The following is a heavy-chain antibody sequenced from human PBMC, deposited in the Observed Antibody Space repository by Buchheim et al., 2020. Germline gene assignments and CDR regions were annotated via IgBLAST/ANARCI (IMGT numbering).Heavy chain of an antibody. J-gene: IGHJ4*02. Sequence: EVQLVESGGGLVQPGGSLRLSCAASGFTLISYWMSWVRQAPGKGLEWVANIKQDGSEKYYVDSVKGRFTISSDNAKNSLSLQMNSLRAEDTAVYYCASAGVPDYYDSSGYWGQGTL. D-gene: IGHD3-22*01. CDR3: ASAGVPDYYDSSGY. CDR2: IKQDGSEK. V-gene: IGHV3-7*01. CDR1: GFTLISYW.